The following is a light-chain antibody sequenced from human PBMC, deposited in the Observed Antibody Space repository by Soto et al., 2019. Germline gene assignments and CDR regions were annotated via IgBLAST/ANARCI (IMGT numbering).Light chain of an antibody. J-gene: IGKJ4*01. Sequence: ETALTQSPSPLSLSPGERYTISCSASQSVSSSYFAWYQQKPGQAPRLLIYGASSRATGIPDRFSGSGSGTDFTLTISSLEPEDFAVYYCQQFSSYPLTFGEGTKVDIK. CDR3: QQFSSYPLT. CDR2: GAS. V-gene: IGKV3-20*01. CDR1: QSVSSSY.